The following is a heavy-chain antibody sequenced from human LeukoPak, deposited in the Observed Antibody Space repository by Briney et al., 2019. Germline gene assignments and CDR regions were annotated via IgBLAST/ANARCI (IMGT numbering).Heavy chain of an antibody. CDR2: INHSGST. D-gene: IGHD3-10*01. CDR1: GGSFGGYY. J-gene: IGHJ4*02. Sequence: SETLSLTCAVYGGSFGGYYWSWIRQPPGKGLEWIGEINHSGSTNYNPSLKSRVTISVDTSKNQFSLKLSSVTAADTAVYYCAKTRGGYYGSGSYSYFDYWGQGTLVTVSS. CDR3: AKTRGGYYGSGSYSYFDY. V-gene: IGHV4-34*01.